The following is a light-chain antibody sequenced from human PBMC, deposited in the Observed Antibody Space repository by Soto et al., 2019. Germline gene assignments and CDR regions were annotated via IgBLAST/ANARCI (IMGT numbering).Light chain of an antibody. J-gene: IGKJ3*01. CDR2: GAS. V-gene: IGKV3-20*01. CDR3: QQYGSSPFT. Sequence: EMVMTQSPATLSVSPGERATLSCRASQSVSSSYLAWYQQKPGQAPRLLIYGASSRATGIPDRFSGSGSGTDFTLTISRLEPEDFAVYYCQQYGSSPFTFGPGTKVDI. CDR1: QSVSSSY.